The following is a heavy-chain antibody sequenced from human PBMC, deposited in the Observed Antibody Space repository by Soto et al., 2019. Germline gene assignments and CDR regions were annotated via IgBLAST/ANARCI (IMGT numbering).Heavy chain of an antibody. V-gene: IGHV4-30-4*01. D-gene: IGHD1-1*01. CDR2: IYYTGIT. Sequence: QVQLQESGPGLEKPSQTLSLTCTVSGDSISSGDYYWSWIRQPPGKGLEWIGYIYYTGITKYNPSLKSRLTISVDTSKNQFSLKVTSVTAADTAIYYCARHYNLPDYWGQGTLVTVSS. CDR1: GDSISSGDYY. J-gene: IGHJ4*02. CDR3: ARHYNLPDY.